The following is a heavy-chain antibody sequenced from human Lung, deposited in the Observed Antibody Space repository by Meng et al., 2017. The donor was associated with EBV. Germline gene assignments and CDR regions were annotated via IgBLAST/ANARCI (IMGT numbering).Heavy chain of an antibody. CDR2: IYYSGST. J-gene: IGHJ4*02. D-gene: IGHD4-11*01. V-gene: IGHV4-31*03. CDR3: AATVNDGYFDY. Sequence: QLQLQESGPGLVKPSETLSLTCTGSGGSISSGGYYWSWIRQHPGKGLEWIGYIYYSGSTYYNPSLKSRVTISVDTSKNQFSLKLSSVTAADTAVYYCAATVNDGYFDYWGQGTLVTVSS. CDR1: GGSISSGGYY.